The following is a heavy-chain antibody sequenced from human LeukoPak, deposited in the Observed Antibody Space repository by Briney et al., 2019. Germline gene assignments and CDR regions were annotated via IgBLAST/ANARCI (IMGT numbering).Heavy chain of an antibody. J-gene: IGHJ3*02. CDR3: ASNTAMAVGDAFDI. V-gene: IGHV4-39*01. CDR2: IYYSGST. Sequence: SETLSLTCTVSGGSISSSSYYWGWIRQPPGKGLEWIGSIYYSGSTYYNPSLKSRVTISVDTSKNQFSLKLSSVTAADTAVYYCASNTAMAVGDAFDIWGQGTMVTVSS. CDR1: GGSISSSSYY. D-gene: IGHD5-18*01.